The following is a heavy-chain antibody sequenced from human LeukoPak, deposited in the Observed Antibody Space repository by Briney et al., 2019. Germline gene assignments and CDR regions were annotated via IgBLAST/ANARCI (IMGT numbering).Heavy chain of an antibody. CDR3: ARGGRNSRVQFDY. J-gene: IGHJ4*02. V-gene: IGHV4-4*07. CDR1: VGPMSSYY. Sequence: SETLSLTCTVPVGPMSSYYWSWIRQPAGRGLEWIGRFYTSGRTDYNPSLKSRVTISTDQSKNQFSLNLRSVTAADTAVYFCARGGRNSRVQFDYWGQGTLVTVSS. CDR2: FYTSGRT. D-gene: IGHD4-23*01.